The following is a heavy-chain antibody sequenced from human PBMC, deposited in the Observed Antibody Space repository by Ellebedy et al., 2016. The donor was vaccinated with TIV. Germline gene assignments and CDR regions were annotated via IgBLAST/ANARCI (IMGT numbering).Heavy chain of an antibody. D-gene: IGHD1-1*01. Sequence: GESLKISCAASGFTFSRFAMHWVRQAPGKGLEWVAVISHDGSVKHYADSVKGRFTISRDNSKNTLNLQLSSLRSEDTAVYYCAKETTELTATTLYWGQGTLVTVSS. CDR2: ISHDGSVK. J-gene: IGHJ4*02. CDR3: AKETTELTATTLY. CDR1: GFTFSRFA. V-gene: IGHV3-30*18.